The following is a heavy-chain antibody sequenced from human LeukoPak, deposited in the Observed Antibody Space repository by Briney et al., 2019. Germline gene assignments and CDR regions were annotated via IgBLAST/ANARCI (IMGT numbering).Heavy chain of an antibody. CDR2: IYYSGSI. J-gene: IGHJ4*02. V-gene: IGHV4-59*01. Sequence: PSETLSLTCTVSGGSISSYYWSWIRQPPGKGLEWIGYIYYSGSINYNPSLKSRVTISVDTSKNQFSLKLSSVTAADTAVYYCAAFRDGYNWHLDYWGQGTLVTVSS. CDR3: AAFRDGYNWHLDY. D-gene: IGHD5-24*01. CDR1: GGSISSYY.